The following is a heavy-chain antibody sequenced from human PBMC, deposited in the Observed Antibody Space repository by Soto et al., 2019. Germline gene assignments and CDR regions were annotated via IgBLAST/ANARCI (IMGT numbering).Heavy chain of an antibody. J-gene: IGHJ5*02. CDR2: ISGSGFKK. D-gene: IGHD1-26*01. V-gene: IGHV3-23*01. CDR1: GFIFENFG. Sequence: GGSLRLSCAASGFIFENFGMSWVRQAPGKGLEWTSSISGSGFKKYYADSVKGRFTISRDNSKSTVYLELNNLSAEDTAVYHCAKNQGVELVPLATVDWFDPWGQGSVVTVSS. CDR3: AKNQGVELVPLATVDWFDP.